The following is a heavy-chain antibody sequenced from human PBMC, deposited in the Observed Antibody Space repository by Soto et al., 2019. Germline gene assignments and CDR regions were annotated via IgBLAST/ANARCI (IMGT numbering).Heavy chain of an antibody. D-gene: IGHD3-10*01. CDR2: IWYDGSNK. CDR3: AREYGSGSYFLEAGAFDI. CDR1: GFTFSSYG. J-gene: IGHJ3*02. V-gene: IGHV3-33*01. Sequence: QVQLVESGGGVVQPGRSLRLSCAASGFTFSSYGMHWVRQAPGKGLEWVAVIWYDGSNKYYADSVKGRFTISRDNSKNTLYLQMNSLRAEDTAVYYCAREYGSGSYFLEAGAFDIWGQGTMVTVSS.